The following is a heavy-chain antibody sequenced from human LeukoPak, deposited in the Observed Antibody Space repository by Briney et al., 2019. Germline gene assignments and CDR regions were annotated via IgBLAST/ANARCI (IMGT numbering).Heavy chain of an antibody. J-gene: IGHJ4*02. CDR3: ARDESSGPRGMYYFDY. Sequence: GGSLRLSCAASGFTFSSYEMNWVRQAPGKGLEWVSYISSSGSTIYYADSVKGRFTISRDNAKNSLYLQMNSLRAEDTAVYYCARDESSGPRGMYYFDYWGQGTLVTVSS. CDR2: ISSSGSTI. D-gene: IGHD3-22*01. V-gene: IGHV3-48*03. CDR1: GFTFSSYE.